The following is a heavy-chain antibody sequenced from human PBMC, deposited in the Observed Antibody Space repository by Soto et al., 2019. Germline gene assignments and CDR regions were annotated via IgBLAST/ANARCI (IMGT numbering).Heavy chain of an antibody. Sequence: PSETLSLTCTVSGGSISSYYWSWIRQPTGKGLEWIGYIYYSGSTNYNPSLKSRVTISVDTSKDQFSLKLSSVTAADTAVYYCARDRDSYGFDAFDIWGQGTMVTVSS. J-gene: IGHJ3*02. CDR2: IYYSGST. CDR3: ARDRDSYGFDAFDI. CDR1: GGSISSYY. V-gene: IGHV4-59*01. D-gene: IGHD5-18*01.